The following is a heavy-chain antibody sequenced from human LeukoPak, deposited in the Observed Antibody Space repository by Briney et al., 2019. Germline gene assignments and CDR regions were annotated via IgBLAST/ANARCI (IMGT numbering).Heavy chain of an antibody. D-gene: IGHD3-22*01. V-gene: IGHV1-2*06. CDR1: GYTFTGYY. CDR2: ISPNSGGT. Sequence: ASVKVSCKASGYTFTGYYMHWVRQAPGQGLEWMGRISPNSGGTNYAQKFQGRVTMTRDTSVSTAYMELSGLRSDDTAVYYCATTRRVVVREFDYWGQGTLVTVSS. J-gene: IGHJ4*02. CDR3: ATTRRVVVREFDY.